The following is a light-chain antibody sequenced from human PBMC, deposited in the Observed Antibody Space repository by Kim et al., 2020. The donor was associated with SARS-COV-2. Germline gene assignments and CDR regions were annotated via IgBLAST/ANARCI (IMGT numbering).Light chain of an antibody. J-gene: IGLJ2*01. CDR1: SSNIGTSYN. CDR3: QSYDSSLSGVV. Sequence: QRVTITCSGSSSNIGTSYNVHWYQQRPGTAPTLLIYGNSNRLSGVPDRFSGSKSGTSASLAITGLQAEDEADYYCQSYDSSLSGVVFGGGTKLTVL. V-gene: IGLV1-40*01. CDR2: GNS.